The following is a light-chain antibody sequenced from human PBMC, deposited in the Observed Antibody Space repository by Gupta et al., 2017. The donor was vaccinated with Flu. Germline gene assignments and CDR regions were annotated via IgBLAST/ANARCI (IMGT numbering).Light chain of an antibody. Sequence: QSVLTQPPSASGTPGQTVTISCSGGSSNIGSQHTFWYQQFPGTAPKPLIDKNDKRPSGVTDRLLCYKPGNSASPETVGLRSEDEAHDYCLKSDDSLLGGVFGGGTKLTVL. CDR3: LKSDDSLLGGV. CDR2: KND. V-gene: IGLV1-47*01. J-gene: IGLJ3*02. CDR1: SSNIGSQH.